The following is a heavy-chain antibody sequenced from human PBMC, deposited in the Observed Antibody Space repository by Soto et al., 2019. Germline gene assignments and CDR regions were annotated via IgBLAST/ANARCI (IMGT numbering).Heavy chain of an antibody. CDR2: IYYSGST. CDR3: ARHSPYYDYVWGSYRPYYFDY. CDR1: GGSISSSSYY. Sequence: SETVSLTCTVSGGSISSSSYYWGWIRQPPGKGLEWIGSIYYSGSTYYNPSLKSRVTISVDTSKNQFSLKLSSVTAADTAVYYCARHSPYYDYVWGSYRPYYFDYWGQGTLVTVSS. V-gene: IGHV4-39*01. D-gene: IGHD3-16*02. J-gene: IGHJ4*02.